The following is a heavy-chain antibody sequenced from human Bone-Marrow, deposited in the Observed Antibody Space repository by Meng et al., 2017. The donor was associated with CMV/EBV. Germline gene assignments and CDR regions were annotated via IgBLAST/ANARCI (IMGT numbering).Heavy chain of an antibody. Sequence: GGSLRLSCVTSGFVFSARLMSWVRQSPGRGLEWVATLSPDGSLIRYLDSVRGRFTISRDNAKNSLYLQMNSLRAEDMALYYCAKGYSSSLDWYFDLWGRGTLVTVSS. CDR1: GFVFSARL. J-gene: IGHJ2*01. CDR2: LSPDGSLI. V-gene: IGHV3-7*03. CDR3: AKGYSSSLDWYFDL. D-gene: IGHD6-6*01.